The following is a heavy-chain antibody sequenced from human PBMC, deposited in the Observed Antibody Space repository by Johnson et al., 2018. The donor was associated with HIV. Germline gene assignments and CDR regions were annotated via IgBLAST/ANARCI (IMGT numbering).Heavy chain of an antibody. V-gene: IGHV3-20*04. J-gene: IGHJ3*02. CDR2: INWNGGGT. CDR3: AREMAWEDAFDI. CDR1: GFIFDDYG. D-gene: IGHD5-24*01. Sequence: VQLVESGGGLVKPGGSLTLSCAASGFIFDDYGMNWVRQAPGKGLEWVSGINWNGGGTGYADSVKGRFTISRDNAKNSLYLQMNSLRAEDTALYYCAREMAWEDAFDIWGQGTMVTVSS.